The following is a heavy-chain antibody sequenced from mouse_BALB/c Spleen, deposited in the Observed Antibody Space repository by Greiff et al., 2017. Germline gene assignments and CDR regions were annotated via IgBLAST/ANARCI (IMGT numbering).Heavy chain of an antibody. CDR1: GYTFTSYY. V-gene: IGHV1S81*02. CDR2: INPSNGGT. CDR3: TRSAYYGNPFAY. J-gene: IGHJ3*01. Sequence: QVQLQQSGAELVKPGASVKLSCKASGYTFTSYYMYWVKQRPGQGLEWIGEINPSNGGTNFNEKFKSKATLTVDKSSSTAYMQLSSLTSEDSAVYYCTRSAYYGNPFAYWGQGTLVTVS. D-gene: IGHD2-10*01.